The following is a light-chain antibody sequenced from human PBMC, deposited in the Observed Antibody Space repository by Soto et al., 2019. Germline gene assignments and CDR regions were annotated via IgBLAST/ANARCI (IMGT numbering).Light chain of an antibody. V-gene: IGKV3-20*01. CDR2: GAS. Sequence: EIVLTQSPGTLSLSPGERATLSCRASQSVSSSYLAWYQQKPGQAPRLLSYGASSRATGITDRFSGSGSGTDFTLTISRLEPEDFAVYYCQKYGSSPPYTCGQGTKLEIK. CDR1: QSVSSSY. CDR3: QKYGSSPPYT. J-gene: IGKJ2*01.